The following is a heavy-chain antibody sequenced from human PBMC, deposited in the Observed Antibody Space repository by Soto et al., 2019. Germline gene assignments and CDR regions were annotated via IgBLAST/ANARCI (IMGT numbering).Heavy chain of an antibody. Sequence: VGSLRLSCEGSGFTFSDYYISWIRQAPGKGLEWISYSSNSGTFSRYADSVKGRFSISRDNTKNLLYLQMNSLRAEDTAVYYCARSGDNYNRLDYWGQGTPVTVSS. CDR3: ARSGDNYNRLDY. CDR2: SSNSGTFS. J-gene: IGHJ4*02. D-gene: IGHD1-1*01. CDR1: GFTFSDYY. V-gene: IGHV3-11*06.